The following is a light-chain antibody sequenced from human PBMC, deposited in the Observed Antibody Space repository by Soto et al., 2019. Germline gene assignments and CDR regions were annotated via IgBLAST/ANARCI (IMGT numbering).Light chain of an antibody. V-gene: IGKV3-11*01. Sequence: EIVMTQSPVTLSASPGESATLSCRASQSVDNNVAWYQQKPGQAPRLLIYGASSRATGIPDRFSGSGSGTDFTLTISSLEPEDFAVYYCQQRNSWPPTFTFGQGTRLEIK. CDR1: QSVDNN. CDR3: QQRNSWPPTFT. CDR2: GAS. J-gene: IGKJ5*01.